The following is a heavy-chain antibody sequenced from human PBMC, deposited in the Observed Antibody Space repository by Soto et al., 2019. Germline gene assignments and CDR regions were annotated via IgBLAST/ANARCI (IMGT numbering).Heavy chain of an antibody. D-gene: IGHD2-15*01. V-gene: IGHV5-10-1*01. Sequence: GESLKISCKASGYSLTSYCITWVRQMPGKGLEWMGRIDPSDSYTSYSPSFRGHVTISADRSLSTVYLQWSSLKASDTAMYYCTRDVTREFYFDYWGQGTPVTVSS. CDR1: GYSLTSYC. J-gene: IGHJ4*02. CDR2: IDPSDSYT. CDR3: TRDVTREFYFDY.